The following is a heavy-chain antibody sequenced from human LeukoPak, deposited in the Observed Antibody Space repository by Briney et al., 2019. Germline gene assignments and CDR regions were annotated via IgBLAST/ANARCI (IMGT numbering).Heavy chain of an antibody. J-gene: IGHJ4*02. Sequence: ASVKVSCKASGYTFTGYYMHWVRQAPGQGLEWMGWINPNSGGTNYAQKFQGRVTMTRDTSISTAYMELSRLRSDDTAVYYCXXXXXVVTARAELIDYWGQGTLVTVSS. D-gene: IGHD2-21*02. CDR2: INPNSGGT. V-gene: IGHV1-2*02. CDR1: GYTFTGYY. CDR3: XXXXXVVTARAELIDY.